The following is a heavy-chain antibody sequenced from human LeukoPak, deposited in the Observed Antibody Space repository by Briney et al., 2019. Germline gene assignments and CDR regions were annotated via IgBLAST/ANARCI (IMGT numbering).Heavy chain of an antibody. J-gene: IGHJ6*03. D-gene: IGHD3-3*01. CDR3: ARGDFWSGYSPTASTSDYYYYMDV. V-gene: IGHV1-8*03. CDR1: GYTFTSYD. Sequence: ASVKVSCKASGYTFTSYDINWVRQATGQGLEWMGWMNPNSGNTGYAQKFQGRVTITRNTSISTAYMELSSLRSEDTAVYYCARGDFWSGYSPTASTSDYYYYMDVWGKGTTVTVSS. CDR2: MNPNSGNT.